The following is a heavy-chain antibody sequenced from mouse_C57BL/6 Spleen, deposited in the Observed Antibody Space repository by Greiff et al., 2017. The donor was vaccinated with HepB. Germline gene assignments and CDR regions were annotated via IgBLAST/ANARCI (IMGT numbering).Heavy chain of an antibody. CDR2: INPNNGGT. CDR3: ARSDGNYDAMDY. CDR1: GYTFTDYN. V-gene: IGHV1-18*01. Sequence: EVQLQQSGPELVKPGASVKIPCKASGYTFTDYNMDWVKQSHGKSLEWIGDINPNNGGTIYNQKFKGKATLTVGKSSSTAYMELRSLTSEDTAVYYCARSDGNYDAMDYWGQRTSVTVSS. D-gene: IGHD2-1*01. J-gene: IGHJ4*01.